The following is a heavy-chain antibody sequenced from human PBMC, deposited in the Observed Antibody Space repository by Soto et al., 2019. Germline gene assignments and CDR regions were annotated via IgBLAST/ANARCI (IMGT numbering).Heavy chain of an antibody. CDR2: ISPGGDRI. D-gene: IGHD6-19*01. J-gene: IGHJ4*02. CDR1: GFMFDSYA. V-gene: IGHV3-48*02. Sequence: QSVGSLRLSCVASGFMFDSYAMNWVRQAPGKGLEWVSYISPGGDRIYYAESLKGRITISRDNARNSLSLQMNILSDEDTAVYYCTKSADSAGWGVDFWGQGTLVTVSS. CDR3: TKSADSAGWGVDF.